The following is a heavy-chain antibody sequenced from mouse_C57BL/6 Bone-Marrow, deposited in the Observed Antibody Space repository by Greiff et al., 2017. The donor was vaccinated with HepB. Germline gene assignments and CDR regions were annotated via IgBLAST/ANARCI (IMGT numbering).Heavy chain of an antibody. D-gene: IGHD2-10*02. V-gene: IGHV6-3*01. CDR3: TEYPAWFAY. Sequence: EVQGVESGGGLVQPGGSMKLSCVASGFTFSNYWMNWVRQSPEKGLEWVAQIRLKSDNYATHYAESVKGRFTISRDDSKSSVYLQMNNLRAEDTGIYYCTEYPAWFAYWGQGTLVTVSA. CDR1: GFTFSNYW. CDR2: IRLKSDNYAT. J-gene: IGHJ3*01.